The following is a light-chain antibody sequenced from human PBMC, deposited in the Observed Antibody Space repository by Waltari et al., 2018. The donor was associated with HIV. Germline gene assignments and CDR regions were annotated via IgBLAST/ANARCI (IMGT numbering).Light chain of an antibody. CDR2: LNSDGSN. Sequence: LVLTQSPSAAASLGASDKLTGTLRSGHSSYPVAWHKKQPEKGARSLMKLNSDGSNSKWDGLPDRFSGSSSGSERYLTISSLQSEDEADYYCQTWGTGLRVFGGGTQLTVL. J-gene: IGLJ3*02. V-gene: IGLV4-69*01. CDR3: QTWGTGLRV. CDR1: SGHSSYP.